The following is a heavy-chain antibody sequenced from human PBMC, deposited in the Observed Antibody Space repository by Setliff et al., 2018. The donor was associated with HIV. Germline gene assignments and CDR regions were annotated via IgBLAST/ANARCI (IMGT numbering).Heavy chain of an antibody. D-gene: IGHD3-10*01. CDR3: AKHMVRGAITGEAFDV. CDR1: GYTFTSYW. CDR2: IYPGDSDT. V-gene: IGHV5-51*01. Sequence: GSLKISCKVSGYTFTSYWIAWVRQMPGKGLEWMGIIYPGDSDTRYSPSFQGQVTISADKSITTAYLQWSSLGASDTAMYYCAKHMVRGAITGEAFDVWGQGTMVTVSS. J-gene: IGHJ3*01.